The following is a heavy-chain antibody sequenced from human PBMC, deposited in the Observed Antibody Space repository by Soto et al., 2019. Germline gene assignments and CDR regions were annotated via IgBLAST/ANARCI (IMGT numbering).Heavy chain of an antibody. V-gene: IGHV3-30*18. CDR2: ISYDGSNK. J-gene: IGHJ4*02. CDR1: GFTFSSYG. D-gene: IGHD6-19*01. Sequence: QVQLVESGGGVVQPGRSLRLSCAASGFTFSSYGMHWVRKAPGKGLEWVAVISYDGSNKYYADSVKGRFTISRDNSKNTLYLQMNSLRAEDTAVYYCAKGSVAAFDYWGQGTLVTVSS. CDR3: AKGSVAAFDY.